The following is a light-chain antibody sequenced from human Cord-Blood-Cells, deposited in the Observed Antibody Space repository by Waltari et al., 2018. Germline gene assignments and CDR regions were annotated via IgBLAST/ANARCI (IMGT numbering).Light chain of an antibody. CDR1: SSDFGSYNI. CDR3: CSYAGSSPYV. CDR2: EGS. Sequence: QPPLPPPAPVPGPPGQPFPISCTEPSSDFGSYNIVSWYQQHPGKAPKLIIYEGSNRPSGVSNRFSGYKSGNTASLTISGLQAEDEADYYCCSYAGSSPYVFGTGTKVTVL. J-gene: IGLJ1*01. V-gene: IGLV2-23*01.